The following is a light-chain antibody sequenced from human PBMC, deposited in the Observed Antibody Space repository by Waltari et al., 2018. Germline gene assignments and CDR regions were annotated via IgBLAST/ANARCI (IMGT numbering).Light chain of an antibody. CDR1: SGDLGTYNS. CDR2: DVS. CDR3: TSYRGSTSLV. J-gene: IGLJ2*01. V-gene: IGLV2-14*01. Sequence: QSALTQPASVSGSPGQPTTISCTATSGDLGTYNSVSGYRQYPSAAPKLIMYDVSNRPSESSDLFSGSKSGNTASLTISGLQSEDEAVYYCTSYRGSTSLVFGGGTKLTV.